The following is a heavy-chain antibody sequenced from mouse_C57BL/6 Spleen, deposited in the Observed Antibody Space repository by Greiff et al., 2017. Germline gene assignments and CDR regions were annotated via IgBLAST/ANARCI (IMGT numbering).Heavy chain of an antibody. V-gene: IGHV5-16*01. D-gene: IGHD1-1*01. Sequence: EVMLVESEGGLVQPGSSMKLSCTASGFTFSDYYMAWVRQVPEKGLEWVANINYDGSSTYYLDSLKSRFIISRDNAKNILYLQMSSLKSEDTATYYCARDGYGSATGAMDYWGQGTSVTVSS. J-gene: IGHJ4*01. CDR1: GFTFSDYY. CDR2: INYDGSST. CDR3: ARDGYGSATGAMDY.